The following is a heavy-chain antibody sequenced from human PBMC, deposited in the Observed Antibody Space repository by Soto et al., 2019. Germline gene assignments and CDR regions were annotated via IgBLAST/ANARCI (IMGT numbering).Heavy chain of an antibody. CDR2: ISGSGGST. D-gene: IGHD3-22*01. CDR1: GFTFSSYA. CDR3: AKDPTMIVVVTMVD. J-gene: IGHJ4*02. V-gene: IGHV3-23*01. Sequence: PGGSLRLSCAASGFTFSSYAMGWVRQAPGKGLEWVSAISGSGGSTYYADSVKGRFTISRDNSKNTLYLQMNSLRAEDTAVYYCAKDPTMIVVVTMVDWGQGTLVTVSS.